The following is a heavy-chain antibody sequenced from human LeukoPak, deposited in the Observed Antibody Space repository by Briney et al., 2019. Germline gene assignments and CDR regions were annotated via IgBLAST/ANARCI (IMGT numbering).Heavy chain of an antibody. D-gene: IGHD3-9*01. Sequence: GGSLRLSCAASGFTFSSYAMSWVRQAPGKGLEWVSAISGSGGSTYYADSVKGRFTISRDNSKNTLYLQMNSLRAEDTAVYYCAKFSEDTYYDILTGLCNWFDPWGQGTLVTVSS. V-gene: IGHV3-23*01. CDR3: AKFSEDTYYDILTGLCNWFDP. CDR2: ISGSGGST. CDR1: GFTFSSYA. J-gene: IGHJ5*02.